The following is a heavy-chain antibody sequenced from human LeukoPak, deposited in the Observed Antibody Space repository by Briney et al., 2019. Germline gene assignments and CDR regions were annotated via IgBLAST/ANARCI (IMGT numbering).Heavy chain of an antibody. J-gene: IGHJ4*02. CDR1: GFTFSSYS. D-gene: IGHD3-22*01. CDR2: ISGSGGST. V-gene: IGHV3-23*01. CDR3: AKDPTHFRVWDDYDNTRLNY. Sequence: GGSPRLSCAASGFTFSSYSMNWVRQAPGKGLEWVSAISGSGGSTYYADSVKGRFTISRDNSKNTVYLQMNSLRAEDTAVYYCAKDPTHFRVWDDYDNTRLNYWGQGTLVTVSS.